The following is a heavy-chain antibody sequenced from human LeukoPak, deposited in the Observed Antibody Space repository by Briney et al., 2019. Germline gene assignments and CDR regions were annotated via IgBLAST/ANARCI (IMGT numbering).Heavy chain of an antibody. Sequence: GSLRLSCAASGFTFSSYGMSWVRQAPGKGLEWVSVIYSGGSTYYADSVKGRFTISRDNSKNTLYLQMNSLRAEDTAVYYCATHYGDRDAFDIWGQGTMVTVSS. CDR3: ATHYGDRDAFDI. CDR2: IYSGGST. CDR1: GFTFSSYG. D-gene: IGHD4-17*01. J-gene: IGHJ3*02. V-gene: IGHV3-53*01.